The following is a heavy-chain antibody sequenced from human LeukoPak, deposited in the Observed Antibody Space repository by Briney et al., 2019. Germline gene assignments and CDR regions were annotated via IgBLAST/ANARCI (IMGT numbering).Heavy chain of an antibody. Sequence: GGSLRLSCAASGFTFSTYDMYWVRQAPGKGLECVASISRNSGAYTYYAASVKGRFTISRDNSRSTLYLQMNGLRAEDTAVYYCARGLRNKYGMDVWGRGTTVTVSS. CDR3: ARGLRNKYGMDV. D-gene: IGHD4-17*01. CDR1: GFTFSTYD. CDR2: ISRNSGAYT. J-gene: IGHJ6*02. V-gene: IGHV3-23*01.